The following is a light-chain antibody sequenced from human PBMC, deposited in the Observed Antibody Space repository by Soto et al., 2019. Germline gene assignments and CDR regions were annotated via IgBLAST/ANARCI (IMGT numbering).Light chain of an antibody. Sequence: EIVMTQSPATLSVSPGERATLSCRASQSVSSSLVWYQQKPGQPPRLLIYGASTRATDVPARFSGSGSGTEFTLTISSLQSEDFAVYYCQQYKSWPTFGQGTKVEIK. J-gene: IGKJ1*01. CDR2: GAS. CDR1: QSVSSS. CDR3: QQYKSWPT. V-gene: IGKV3-15*01.